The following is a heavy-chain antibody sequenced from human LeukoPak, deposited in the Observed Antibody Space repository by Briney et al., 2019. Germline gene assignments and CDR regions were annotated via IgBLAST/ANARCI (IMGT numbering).Heavy chain of an antibody. CDR2: INSDGSST. CDR3: AREVACSGGSCYSRFFDY. D-gene: IGHD2-15*01. CDR1: GFTFSSYW. V-gene: IGHV3-74*01. Sequence: SGGSLRLSCAASGFTFSSYWMHWVRQAPGKGLVWVSRINSDGSSTNYADSVKGRFTISRDNAKNTLYLQMNSLRAEDTAVYYCAREVACSGGSCYSRFFDYWGQGTLATVSS. J-gene: IGHJ4*02.